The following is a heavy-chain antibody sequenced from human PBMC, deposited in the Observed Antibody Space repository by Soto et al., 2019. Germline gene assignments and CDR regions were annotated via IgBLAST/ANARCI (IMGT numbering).Heavy chain of an antibody. CDR1: GGSISSGDYY. Sequence: QVQLQESGPGLVKPSQTLSLTCTVSGGSISSGDYYWSWIRQPPGKGLEWIGYIYYSGSTYYNPSLKSRVTISVDTSKNQFSLKLSSVTAADTAVYYCARASMLYDSSGSQYFQHWGQGTLVTVSS. J-gene: IGHJ1*01. CDR2: IYYSGST. CDR3: ARASMLYDSSGSQYFQH. V-gene: IGHV4-30-4*01. D-gene: IGHD3-22*01.